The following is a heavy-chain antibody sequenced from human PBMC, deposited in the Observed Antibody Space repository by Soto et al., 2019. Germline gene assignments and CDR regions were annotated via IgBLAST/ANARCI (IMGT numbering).Heavy chain of an antibody. CDR3: AKDPDSSGADY. D-gene: IGHD6-19*01. CDR2: ISSSSSYI. V-gene: IGHV3-21*04. Sequence: PGGSLRLSCAASGFTFSSYSMNWVRQAPGKGLEWVSSISSSSSYIYYADSVKGRFTISRDNAKNTVDLQMYSLRAEDTAVYYCAKDPDSSGADYWGQGTLVTVSS. CDR1: GFTFSSYS. J-gene: IGHJ4*02.